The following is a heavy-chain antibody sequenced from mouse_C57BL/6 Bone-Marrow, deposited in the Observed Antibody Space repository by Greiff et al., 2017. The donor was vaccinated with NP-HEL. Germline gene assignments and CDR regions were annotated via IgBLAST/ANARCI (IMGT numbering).Heavy chain of an antibody. CDR2: FYPGSGSI. CDR1: GYTFTEYT. D-gene: IGHD2-3*01. CDR3: ARHEVNPYDGYIFAY. V-gene: IGHV1-62-2*01. J-gene: IGHJ3*01. Sequence: VKLMESGAELVKPGASVKLSCKASGYTFTEYTIHWVKQRSGQGLEWIGWFYPGSGSIKYNEKFKDKATLTADKSSSTVYMELSRLTSEDSAVYFCARHEVNPYDGYIFAYWGQGTLVTVSA.